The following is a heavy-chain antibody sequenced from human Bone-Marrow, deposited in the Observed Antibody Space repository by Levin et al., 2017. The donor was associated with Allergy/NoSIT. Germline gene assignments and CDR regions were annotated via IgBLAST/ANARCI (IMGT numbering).Heavy chain of an antibody. J-gene: IGHJ4*02. CDR2: ITTSGSYT. D-gene: IGHD2-8*01. Sequence: RGESLKISCVGSGFTFSDYYMTWIRQAPGKGLEWVAYITTSGSYTSNADSVKGRFTVSRDNAKNSLYLQMNSLRHDDTGVYYCARVLQGTRGLDKWGQGTLVTVSS. CDR3: ARVLQGTRGLDK. CDR1: GFTFSDYY. V-gene: IGHV3-11*06.